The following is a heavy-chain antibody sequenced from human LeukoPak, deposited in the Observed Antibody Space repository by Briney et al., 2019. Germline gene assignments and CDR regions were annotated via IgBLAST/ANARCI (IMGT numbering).Heavy chain of an antibody. J-gene: IGHJ4*02. Sequence: PGGSLRLSCAASVFTFSSYEINWVTQAPGKGLEWVSYISSRGSNIYYAESVKDRYTISRDNDKNSLYLQMNSLRGEGTVVYYCARLRRLDYWGQGTLVTVSS. V-gene: IGHV3-48*03. CDR2: ISSRGSNI. CDR1: VFTFSSYE. CDR3: ARLRRLDY.